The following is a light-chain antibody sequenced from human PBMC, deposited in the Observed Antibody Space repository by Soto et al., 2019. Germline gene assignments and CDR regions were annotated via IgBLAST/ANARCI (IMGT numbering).Light chain of an antibody. Sequence: DIQMTQSPSTLSASVGDRVTITCLSSQSISSWVAWSKQKPGKAPKLLIHDASRLESRVPSRFSGSESGTEFTLTISGLHAEDSATYYCQQYTNFPLTFGGGTKVEIK. CDR2: DAS. CDR1: QSISSW. J-gene: IGKJ4*01. V-gene: IGKV1-5*01. CDR3: QQYTNFPLT.